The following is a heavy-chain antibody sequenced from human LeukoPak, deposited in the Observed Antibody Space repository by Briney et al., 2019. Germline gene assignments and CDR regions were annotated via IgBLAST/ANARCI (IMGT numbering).Heavy chain of an antibody. CDR2: ISGSGGST. Sequence: ESGGSLRLSCAASGFTFSSYAMSWVRQAPGKGLEWVSAISGSGGSTYYADSVKGRFTISRDNSKNTLYLQMNSLRAEDTAVYYCAKSITMVRGVIAYWGQGTLVTVSS. V-gene: IGHV3-23*01. J-gene: IGHJ4*02. D-gene: IGHD3-10*01. CDR1: GFTFSSYA. CDR3: AKSITMVRGVIAY.